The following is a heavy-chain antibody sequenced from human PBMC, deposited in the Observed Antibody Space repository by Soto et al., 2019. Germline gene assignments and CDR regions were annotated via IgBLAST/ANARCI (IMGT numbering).Heavy chain of an antibody. V-gene: IGHV3-74*01. CDR3: AREMATISLGAFDI. CDR1: GFGFSSYW. J-gene: IGHJ3*02. Sequence: GGSLRLSCAASGFGFSSYWMHWVRQAPGKGLVWVSRTNNDGSATTYADSVRGRFTSFRDNAKNTLFLQMTSLGVEDTAVYYCAREMATISLGAFDIWGEGTMVTVSS. D-gene: IGHD5-12*01. CDR2: TNNDGSAT.